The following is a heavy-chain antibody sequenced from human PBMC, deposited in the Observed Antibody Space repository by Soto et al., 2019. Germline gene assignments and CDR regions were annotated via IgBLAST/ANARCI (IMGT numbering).Heavy chain of an antibody. Sequence: GGSLRLACAASGFTSNEYYMSWMRHAPGKGLEWISYSSNSGTFARYADSVKGRFSISRDNAKNSLYLQINSLRGDDTAIYYCARSGDNYNPLDYWGQGTPVPVSS. CDR2: SSNSGTFA. CDR3: ARSGDNYNPLDY. CDR1: GFTSNEYY. V-gene: IGHV3-11*06. J-gene: IGHJ4*02. D-gene: IGHD1-1*01.